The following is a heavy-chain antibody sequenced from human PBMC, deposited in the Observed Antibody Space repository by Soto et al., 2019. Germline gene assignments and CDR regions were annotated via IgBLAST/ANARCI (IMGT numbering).Heavy chain of an antibody. D-gene: IGHD3-22*01. J-gene: IGHJ4*02. CDR1: CGSVSSGGYY. V-gene: IGHV4-61*08. CDR3: ARDREDRSGYYSDN. Sequence: PXETLCLTCALSCGSVSSGGYYWSWTRQPPGKGLEWIGYIYYSGSANYNPSLKSRVTISIDTSKNQFSLMLRSVTAADTAVYYCARDREDRSGYYSDNWGQGTLVTVSS. CDR2: IYYSGSA.